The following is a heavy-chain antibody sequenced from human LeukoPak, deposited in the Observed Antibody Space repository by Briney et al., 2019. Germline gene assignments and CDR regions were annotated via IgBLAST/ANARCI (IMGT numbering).Heavy chain of an antibody. V-gene: IGHV3-23*01. D-gene: IGHD5-12*01. CDR1: RFTFSSYA. Sequence: PGGSLRLSCAASRFTFSSYAISWVRQAAGKGVEGGSTISGSTGSTYYADSVKGRFTISRDNSKNTLYLQMNSLRAEDTAVYYCAKGGIVALTLFDYWGQGTLVTVSS. J-gene: IGHJ4*02. CDR3: AKGGIVALTLFDY. CDR2: ISGSTGST.